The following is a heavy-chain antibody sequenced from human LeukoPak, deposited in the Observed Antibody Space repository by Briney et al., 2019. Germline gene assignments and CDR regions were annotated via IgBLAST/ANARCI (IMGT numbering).Heavy chain of an antibody. CDR3: AKGSEKVGATPAFDY. J-gene: IGHJ4*02. V-gene: IGHV3-23*01. D-gene: IGHD1-26*01. CDR2: ISGSGGST. Sequence: AISGSGGSTYYADSVKGRFTISRDNSKNTLYLQMNSLRAEDTAVYYCAKGSEKVGATPAFDYWGQGTLVTVSS.